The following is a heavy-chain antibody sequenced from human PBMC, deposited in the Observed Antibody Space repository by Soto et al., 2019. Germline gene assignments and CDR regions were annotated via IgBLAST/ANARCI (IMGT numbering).Heavy chain of an antibody. J-gene: IGHJ6*03. CDR1: GFTFSSYG. D-gene: IGHD2-2*01. V-gene: IGHV3-30*18. Sequence: GGSLRLSCAASGFTFSSYGMHWVRQAPGKGLEWVAVISYDGSNKYYADSVKGRFTISRDNSKNTLYLQMNSLRAEDTAVYYCAKDSFNCSSTSCYVSGYYYYMDVWGKGTTVTVSS. CDR2: ISYDGSNK. CDR3: AKDSFNCSSTSCYVSGYYYYMDV.